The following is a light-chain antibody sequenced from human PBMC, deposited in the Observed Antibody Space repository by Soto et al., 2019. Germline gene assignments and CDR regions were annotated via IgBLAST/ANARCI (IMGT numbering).Light chain of an antibody. J-gene: IGKJ2*01. CDR2: DAS. CDR1: QSVNSN. V-gene: IGKV3-15*01. CDR3: QQYDNWPPYT. Sequence: EIVMTQSPATLSVYPGERATLSCRANQSVNSNLAWYQQKPGQAPRLLIYDASTSASGIPARFSGSGSGTEFTLAISSLQSEDFAVYSCQQYDNWPPYTCGQGTKLEIK.